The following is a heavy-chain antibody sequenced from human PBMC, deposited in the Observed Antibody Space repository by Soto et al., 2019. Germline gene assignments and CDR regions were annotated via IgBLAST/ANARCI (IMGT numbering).Heavy chain of an antibody. CDR3: AGGRKGYSSSWCVVVD. CDR1: GGSFNGYC. CDR2: ITHSGSS. D-gene: IGHD6-13*01. Sequence: SETLSLTCAVYGGSFNGYCWSWIRQPPGKGLEWIGEITHSGSSNYNPSLKSRVTISVDTSKNQFSLKLNSVTAADTAVYYCAGGRKGYSSSWCVVVDWGQGTLVTVSS. J-gene: IGHJ4*02. V-gene: IGHV4-34*01.